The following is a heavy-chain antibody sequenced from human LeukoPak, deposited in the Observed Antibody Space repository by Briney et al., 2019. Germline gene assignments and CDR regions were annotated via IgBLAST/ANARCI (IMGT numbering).Heavy chain of an antibody. D-gene: IGHD6-19*01. CDR1: GFTFSDYY. V-gene: IGHV3-11*01. CDR2: ISSSGSTI. CDR3: ARVGSSGSILYFDY. J-gene: IGHJ4*02. Sequence: GGSLRLSCAASGFTFSDYYMSWIRQAPGKGLEWVSYISSSGSTIYYADSVKGRFTITRDNAKNSLYLQMNSLRAEDTAVYYCARVGSSGSILYFDYWGQGTLVTVSS.